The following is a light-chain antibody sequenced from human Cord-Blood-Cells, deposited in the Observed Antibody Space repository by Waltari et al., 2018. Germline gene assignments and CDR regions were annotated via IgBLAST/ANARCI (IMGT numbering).Light chain of an antibody. CDR3: QQSYSTPYT. Sequence: IQMNKSPSSLSASVGDRVTITCRASQSISSYLNWYQQKPGKAPKLLIYAASSLQSGVPSRCSGSGSGTDFTLTISSLQPEDFATYYCQQSYSTPYTFGQGTKLEIK. V-gene: IGKV1-39*01. CDR2: AAS. J-gene: IGKJ2*01. CDR1: QSISSY.